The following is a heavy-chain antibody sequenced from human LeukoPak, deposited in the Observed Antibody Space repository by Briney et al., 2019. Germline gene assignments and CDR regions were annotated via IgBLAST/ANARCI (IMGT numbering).Heavy chain of an antibody. D-gene: IGHD6-19*01. Sequence: GGSLRLSCAASGFTFSSYAMHWVRQAPGKGLEWVAVISYDGSNKYYADSVKGRFTISRDNSKNTLYLQMNSLRAEDTAVYYCARGSSGWSKGVFDYWGQGTLVTVSS. J-gene: IGHJ4*02. CDR1: GFTFSSYA. CDR2: ISYDGSNK. V-gene: IGHV3-30-3*01. CDR3: ARGSSGWSKGVFDY.